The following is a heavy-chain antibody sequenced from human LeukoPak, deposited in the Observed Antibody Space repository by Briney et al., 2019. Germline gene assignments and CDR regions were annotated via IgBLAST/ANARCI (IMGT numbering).Heavy chain of an antibody. CDR1: GGSISSYY. J-gene: IGHJ4*02. D-gene: IGHD2-2*01. CDR2: IYYSGST. V-gene: IGHV4-59*01. CDR3: ARVGTSGPFDY. Sequence: SETLSLTCTVSGGSISSYYWSWIRQPPGKGLEWIGYIYYSGSTNYNPSLKSRVTISVDTSKNQFSLKLSSVTAADTAVYYCARVGTSGPFDYWGQGTLVTVSS.